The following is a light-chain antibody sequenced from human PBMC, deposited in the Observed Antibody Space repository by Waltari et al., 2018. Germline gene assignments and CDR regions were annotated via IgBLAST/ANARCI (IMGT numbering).Light chain of an antibody. J-gene: IGLJ2*01. CDR1: ALPQQF. Sequence: SYELTQPPSVSVSPGQTARITCSGDALPQQFVYWYQQKPGQAPVLVIFRDTERPSGIPARLSGSTSGTVSLLTISGVQAEDEADYYWQSLDCSGSYVVFGGGTRLTVL. CDR2: RDT. V-gene: IGLV3-25*03. CDR3: QSLDCSGSYVV.